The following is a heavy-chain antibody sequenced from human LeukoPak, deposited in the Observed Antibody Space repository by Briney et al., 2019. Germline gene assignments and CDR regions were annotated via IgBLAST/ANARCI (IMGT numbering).Heavy chain of an antibody. CDR2: INHSGST. CDR1: GGSFSGYY. V-gene: IGHV4-34*01. D-gene: IGHD6-19*01. Sequence: PSETLSLTCAVYGGSFSGYYWSWIRQPPGKGLEWIGEINHSGSTNYNPSLKGRATISVDTSKNQFSLKLSSVTAADTAVYYCARGRYSSGWYTGVNYWGQGTLVTVSS. J-gene: IGHJ4*02. CDR3: ARGRYSSGWYTGVNY.